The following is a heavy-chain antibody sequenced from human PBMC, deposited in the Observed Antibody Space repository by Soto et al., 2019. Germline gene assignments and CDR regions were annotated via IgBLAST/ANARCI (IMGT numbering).Heavy chain of an antibody. CDR3: ARGITMKLAVQGDAPDNYYFDS. Sequence: SETLSLTCAVYGGSFSGYYWSWIRQPPGKGLEWIGEINHSGRTNENPSLKSRVTISVDTSKDQFSLKLRSVTAADTAVYYCARGITMKLAVQGDAPDNYYFDSWGQGTLVTVSS. V-gene: IGHV4-34*01. D-gene: IGHD3-22*01. CDR2: INHSGRT. J-gene: IGHJ4*02. CDR1: GGSFSGYY.